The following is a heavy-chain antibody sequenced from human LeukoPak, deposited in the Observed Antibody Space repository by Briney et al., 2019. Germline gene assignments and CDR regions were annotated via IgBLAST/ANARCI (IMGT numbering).Heavy chain of an antibody. J-gene: IGHJ5*02. D-gene: IGHD3-3*01. CDR2: IYYSGST. CDR1: GVSISNYY. V-gene: IGHV4-59*01. CDR3: ARGGSPIAIFGVVISWFDP. Sequence: SETLSLTCTVSGVSISNYYWSWVRQPPGKALEWIGYIYYSGSTNYNPSLKSRVTISVDTSKNQFSLKLSSVTAADTAVYYCARGGSPIAIFGVVISWFDPRGQGTLVTVSS.